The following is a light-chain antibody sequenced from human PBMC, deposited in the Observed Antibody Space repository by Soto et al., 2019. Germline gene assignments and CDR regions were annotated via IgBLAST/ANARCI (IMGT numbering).Light chain of an antibody. CDR3: QQYNPYSPYT. J-gene: IGKJ2*01. CDR1: QSISNW. Sequence: DIQMTQSPSTLPASVGDRVTITCRASQSISNWLAWYQQKPGKAPKLLIYKASSLESGVPSRFSGGGSGTEFTLTISSLQPDDFATYYCQQYNPYSPYTFGQGTKVDIK. CDR2: KAS. V-gene: IGKV1-5*03.